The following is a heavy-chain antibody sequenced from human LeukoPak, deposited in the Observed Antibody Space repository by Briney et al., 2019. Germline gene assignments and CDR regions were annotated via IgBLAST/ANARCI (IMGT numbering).Heavy chain of an antibody. V-gene: IGHV1-2*02. Sequence: GASVKVSCKASGYTFTGYYMHWVRQAPGQGLEWMGWINPNSGGTNYAQKFQGRVTMTRDTSISTAYMELSRLRSDDTAVYYCARVSVVVPAARGFDPWGQGTLVTVSS. J-gene: IGHJ5*02. CDR3: ARVSVVVPAARGFDP. CDR1: GYTFTGYY. CDR2: INPNSGGT. D-gene: IGHD2-2*01.